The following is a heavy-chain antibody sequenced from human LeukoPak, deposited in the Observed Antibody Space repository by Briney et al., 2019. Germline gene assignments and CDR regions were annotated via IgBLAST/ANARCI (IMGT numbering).Heavy chain of an antibody. D-gene: IGHD3-10*01. CDR1: GGSISSYY. V-gene: IGHV4-59*08. CDR3: ARVSRVRGVIINGYYFDY. Sequence: SETLSLTCTVSGGSISSYYWSWIRQPPGKGLEWIGYIYYSGSTNYNPSLKSRVTISVDASKHQFSLKLSSVTAADTAVYYCARVSRVRGVIINGYYFDYWGQGTLVTVSS. J-gene: IGHJ4*02. CDR2: IYYSGST.